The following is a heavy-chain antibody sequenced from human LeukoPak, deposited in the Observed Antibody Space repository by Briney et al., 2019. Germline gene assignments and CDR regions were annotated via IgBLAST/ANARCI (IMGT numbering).Heavy chain of an antibody. J-gene: IGHJ4*02. D-gene: IGHD6-19*01. V-gene: IGHV5-51*01. Sequence: PGESLKISCKGSGYSFTNYWIGWVRQKPGKGLEWMGIIYPGDSDARYSPSFQGQVTISADKSITTAYLQWSSLKASDSAMYYCARRDISGWYYFDYWGQGTLVTVSS. CDR1: GYSFTNYW. CDR3: ARRDISGWYYFDY. CDR2: IYPGDSDA.